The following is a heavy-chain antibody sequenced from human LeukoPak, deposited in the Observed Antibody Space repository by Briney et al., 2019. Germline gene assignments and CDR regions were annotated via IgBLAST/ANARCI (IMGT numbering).Heavy chain of an antibody. D-gene: IGHD3-22*01. CDR2: INPSGGST. V-gene: IGHV1-46*01. J-gene: IGHJ5*02. CDR3: ARTTYNYYDSSGYPNWFDP. Sequence: ASVKVSCKASGYTFTSYYMHWVRQAPGQGLEWMGIINPSGGSTSYAQKFQGRVTMTRDMSTSTVYMELSSLRSEDTAVYYCARTTYNYYDSSGYPNWFDPWGQGTLVTVSS. CDR1: GYTFTSYY.